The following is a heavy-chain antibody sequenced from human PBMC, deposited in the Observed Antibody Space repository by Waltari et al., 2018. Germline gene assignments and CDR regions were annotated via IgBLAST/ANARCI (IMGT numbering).Heavy chain of an antibody. Sequence: EVQLVESGGGLVQPGESLRLSCTASGFSLSDYSMNWVRQAPGNGLEWLLDTRSSGGASDYTDDVKGRFTISRDDATDSLYLQMNSLRAEDTAIYYCVRDHLHAFDIWGQGTTVTVSS. J-gene: IGHJ3*02. CDR3: VRDHLHAFDI. V-gene: IGHV3-48*01. CDR1: GFSLSDYS. CDR2: TRSSGGAS.